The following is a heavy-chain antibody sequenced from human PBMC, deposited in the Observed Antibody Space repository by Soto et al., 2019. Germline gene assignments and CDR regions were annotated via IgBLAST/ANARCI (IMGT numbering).Heavy chain of an antibody. CDR3: ARGQYQLLGPLDYYYGMDV. CDR2: INPNSGGT. CDR1: GYTFTGYY. Sequence: ASVKVSCKASGYTFTGYYMHWVRQAPGQGLEWMGWINPNSGGTNYAQKFQGRVTMTRDTSISTAYMELSRLRSDDTAVYYCARGQYQLLGPLDYYYGMDVWGQATKVTVSS. J-gene: IGHJ6*02. V-gene: IGHV1-2*02. D-gene: IGHD2-2*01.